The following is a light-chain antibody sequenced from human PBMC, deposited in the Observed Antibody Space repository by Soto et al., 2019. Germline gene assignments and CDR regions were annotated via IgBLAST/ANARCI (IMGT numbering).Light chain of an antibody. CDR3: TSYTSSSTLV. CDR1: SSDVGGYNY. CDR2: EVS. V-gene: IGLV2-14*01. J-gene: IGLJ2*01. Sequence: QSVLTQPASVSGSPGQSITISCTGTSSDVGGYNYVSWYQQHPGKAPKLMIYEVSNRPSGVSNRFSGSKSGNTASLTISGLQADDEADYYCTSYTSSSTLVFGGGTQLTVL.